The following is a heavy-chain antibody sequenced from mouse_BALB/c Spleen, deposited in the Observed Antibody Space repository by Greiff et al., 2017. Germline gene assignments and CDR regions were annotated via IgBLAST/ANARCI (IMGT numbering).Heavy chain of an antibody. J-gene: IGHJ4*01. D-gene: IGHD2-12*01. V-gene: IGHV2-2*02. CDR1: GFSLTSYG. CDR2: IWSGGST. CDR3: ARNLGEYDHYYAMDY. Sequence: VMLVESGPGLVQPSQSLSITCTVSGFSLTSYGVHWVRQSPGKGLEWLGVIWSGGSTDYNAALISRLSISKDNSKSQVFFKMNSLQANDTAIYYCARNLGEYDHYYAMDYWGQGTSVTVSS.